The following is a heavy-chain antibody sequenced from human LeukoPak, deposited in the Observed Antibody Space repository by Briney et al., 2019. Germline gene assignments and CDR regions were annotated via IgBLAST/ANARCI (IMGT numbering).Heavy chain of an antibody. V-gene: IGHV4-59*01. CDR1: GGSISTYY. CDR3: ARVRWLQLDAFDI. CDR2: IYYSGST. Sequence: PSETLSLTCTVSGGSISTYYWSWIRQPPGKGLEWIGYIYYSGSTNYNPSHKSRVTISVDTSKNQFSLKLSSVTAADTAVYYCARVRWLQLDAFDIWGQGTMVTVSS. D-gene: IGHD5-24*01. J-gene: IGHJ3*02.